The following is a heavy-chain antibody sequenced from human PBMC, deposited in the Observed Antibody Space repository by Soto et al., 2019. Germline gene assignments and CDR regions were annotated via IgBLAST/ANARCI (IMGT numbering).Heavy chain of an antibody. CDR3: ARDSYDYIWGSYRYISAFDI. Sequence: GGSLRLSCAASGFTFSSYWMSWVRQAPGKGLEWVANIKQDGSEKYYVDLVKGRFTISRDNARNSLYLQMNSLRAEDTAVYYCARDSYDYIWGSYRYISAFDIWGQGTMVTVSS. V-gene: IGHV3-7*01. D-gene: IGHD3-16*02. CDR2: IKQDGSEK. CDR1: GFTFSSYW. J-gene: IGHJ3*02.